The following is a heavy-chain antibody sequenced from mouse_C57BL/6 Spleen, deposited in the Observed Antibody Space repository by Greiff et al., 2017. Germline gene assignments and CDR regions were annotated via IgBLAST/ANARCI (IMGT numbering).Heavy chain of an antibody. D-gene: IGHD2-4*01. CDR3: TTDDYAWFAY. CDR1: GFNIKDDY. V-gene: IGHV14-4*01. J-gene: IGHJ3*01. Sequence: EVKLLESGAELVRPGASVKLSCTASGFNIKDDYMHWVKQRPEQGLEWIGWIDPENGDTKYASKFQGKATITADTSSNTAYLQLSSLTSEDTAVYYCTTDDYAWFAYWGQGTLVTVSA. CDR2: IDPENGDT.